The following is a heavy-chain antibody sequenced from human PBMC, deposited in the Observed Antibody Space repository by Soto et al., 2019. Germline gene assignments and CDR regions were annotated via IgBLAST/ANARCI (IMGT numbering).Heavy chain of an antibody. CDR2: IIPIFGTA. J-gene: IGHJ3*02. CDR1: GGTFSSYA. CDR3: AGATGTSDAFDI. D-gene: IGHD4-4*01. Sequence: QVQLVQPGAEAKKPGSSVKFSCKASGGTFSSYAISWVRHAPGQVLEWMGGIIPIFGTANYARKVQDRVTITADESTSRAYMELSSVRFEDTAGYYWAGATGTSDAFDIWGQGTMVTVSS. V-gene: IGHV1-69*01.